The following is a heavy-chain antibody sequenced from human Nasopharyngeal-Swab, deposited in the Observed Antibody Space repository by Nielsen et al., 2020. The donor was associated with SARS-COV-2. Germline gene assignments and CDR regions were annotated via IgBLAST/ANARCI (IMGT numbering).Heavy chain of an antibody. CDR3: VRNMDV. J-gene: IGHJ6*02. V-gene: IGHV3-7*01. CDR1: GFSFSSYW. Sequence: GVSLRLSCAASGFSFSSYWMTWVRQAPGKGLEWVANLNKDGSGTYYVDSVKGRFTISRDNAKNSLFLQMNTLRGEDTAVYYCVRNMDVWGQGTTVTVSS. CDR2: LNKDGSGT.